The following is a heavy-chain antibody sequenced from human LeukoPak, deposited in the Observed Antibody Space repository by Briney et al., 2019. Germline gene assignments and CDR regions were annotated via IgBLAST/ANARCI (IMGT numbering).Heavy chain of an antibody. J-gene: IGHJ4*02. CDR1: GFTFSHYP. Sequence: GGSLRLSCTASGFTFSHYPFHWVRQAPGKGLEGISYITGYSSTIYYADSLKGRFTVSRDNAKSSLYLQMNSLRADDTAVYYCARVQGDFGDYVIDYSGQGTLVTVSS. V-gene: IGHV3-48*01. CDR2: ITGYSSTI. D-gene: IGHD4-17*01. CDR3: ARVQGDFGDYVIDY.